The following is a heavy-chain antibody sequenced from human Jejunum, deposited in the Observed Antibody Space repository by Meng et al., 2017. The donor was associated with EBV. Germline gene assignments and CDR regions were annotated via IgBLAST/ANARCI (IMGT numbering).Heavy chain of an antibody. J-gene: IGHJ4*02. V-gene: IGHV4-4*02. CDR3: AGASGNNSEGFDY. CDR1: GGCMSSCYL. CDR2: ISHSGSA. D-gene: IGHD1/OR15-1a*01. Sequence: QGEMQEAGTGLVTPFGAFFLTCGVCGGCMSSCYLWGWGRQPPGKGLEWIGEISHSGSAGYNPSLKSRVTITVDKSKNQFSLNLNSVTAPATAVYYCAGASGNNSEGFDYWGQGTLVTVSS.